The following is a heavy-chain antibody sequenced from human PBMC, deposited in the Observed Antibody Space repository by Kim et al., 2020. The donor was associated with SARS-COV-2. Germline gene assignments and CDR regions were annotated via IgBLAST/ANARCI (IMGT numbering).Heavy chain of an antibody. CDR3: ARDSTGMALWEYYYYYYMDD. J-gene: IGHJ6*03. V-gene: IGHV3-21*01. CDR2: ISSGSSYI. CDR1: GFTFSSYS. D-gene: IGHD5-18*01. Sequence: GGSLRLSCAASGFTFSSYSMNWVRQAPGKGLEWVSSISSGSSYIYYADSVKGRFTISRDNAKNSLYLQMNSLRAEDTAVYYSARDSTGMALWEYYYYYYMDDWGKGTTVTVSS.